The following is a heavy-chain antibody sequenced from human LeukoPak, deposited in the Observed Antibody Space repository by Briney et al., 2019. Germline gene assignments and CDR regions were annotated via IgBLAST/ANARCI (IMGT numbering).Heavy chain of an antibody. V-gene: IGHV1-46*01. J-gene: IGHJ4*02. CDR3: ARDRGNYFDY. CDR2: INPSGGST. Sequence: ASVKVSCKASGYTFTSYGISWVRQAPGQGLEWMGIINPSGGSTSYAQKFQGRVTMTRDTSTSTVYMELSSLRSEDTAVYYCARDRGNYFDYWGQGTLVTVSS. CDR1: GYTFTSYG. D-gene: IGHD2-15*01.